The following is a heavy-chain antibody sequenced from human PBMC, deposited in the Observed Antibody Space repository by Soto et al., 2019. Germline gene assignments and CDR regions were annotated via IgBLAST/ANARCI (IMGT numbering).Heavy chain of an antibody. CDR2: IYNSGST. Sequence: PSETLSLTCTVSGGSISSADYYWSWIRQTPGKGLEWIGYIYNSGSTYYIPSLKSRLSFSIDTSKNQFSLKLSSVAAADTAVYYRVRGPLYYDSSGYYNWFDPWGQGTQVTVSS. CDR3: VRGPLYYDSSGYYNWFDP. V-gene: IGHV4-30-4*01. J-gene: IGHJ5*02. D-gene: IGHD3-22*01. CDR1: GGSISSADYY.